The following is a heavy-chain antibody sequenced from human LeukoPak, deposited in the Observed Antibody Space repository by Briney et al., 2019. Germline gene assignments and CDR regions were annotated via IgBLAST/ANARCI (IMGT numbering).Heavy chain of an antibody. CDR3: ARAGYSYASLIDY. CDR1: GGSFSGYY. CDR2: INHSGST. D-gene: IGHD5-18*01. J-gene: IGHJ4*02. Sequence: SETLSLTCAVYGGSFSGYYWSWIRQPPGKGLEWIGEINHSGSTNYNPSLKSRVTISVDTSKNQFSLKLSSVTAADTAVYYCARAGYSYASLIDYWGQGTLVTVSS. V-gene: IGHV4-34*01.